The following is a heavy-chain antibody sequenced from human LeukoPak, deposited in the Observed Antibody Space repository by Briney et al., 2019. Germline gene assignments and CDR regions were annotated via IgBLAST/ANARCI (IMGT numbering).Heavy chain of an antibody. J-gene: IGHJ4*02. D-gene: IGHD3-10*01. V-gene: IGHV3-23*01. CDR1: GFTFSSYG. Sequence: GGSLRLSCAASGFTFSSYGMSWVRQARGKGLEWVSAISGSGGSTYYADSVKGRFTISRDNSKNTLYLQMNSLRAEDTAVYYCAKSGYYGSGPYFDYWGQGTLVTVSS. CDR2: ISGSGGST. CDR3: AKSGYYGSGPYFDY.